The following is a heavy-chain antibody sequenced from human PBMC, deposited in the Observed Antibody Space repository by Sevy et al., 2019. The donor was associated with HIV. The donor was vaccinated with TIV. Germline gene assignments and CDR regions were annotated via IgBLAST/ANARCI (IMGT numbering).Heavy chain of an antibody. CDR3: ANVPSTTHSYAMDV. CDR2: ISYDGSNK. V-gene: IGHV3-30*18. J-gene: IGHJ6*02. D-gene: IGHD1-26*01. CDR1: GVTFSSYG. Sequence: GGSLRLSCAASGVTFSSYGMHWVRQAPGKGLGWVAVISYDGSNKYYADSVKGRITISRDNSKNTLYLQMNSLRAEDTAVYYCANVPSTTHSYAMDVWGQGTMVTVSS.